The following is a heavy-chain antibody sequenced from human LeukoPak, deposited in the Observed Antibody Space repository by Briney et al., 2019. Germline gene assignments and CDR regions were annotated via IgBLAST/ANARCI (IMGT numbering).Heavy chain of an antibody. D-gene: IGHD2-2*01. J-gene: IGHJ3*02. CDR1: GGSFSGYY. Sequence: SETLSLTCAVYGGSFSGYYWSWIRQPPGKGLEWIGEINHSGSTNYNPSLKSRVTISVDTSKNQFSLKLSSVTAADTAVYYCARVVSAAKRGGAFDIWGQGTMVTVSS. CDR3: ARVVSAAKRGGAFDI. V-gene: IGHV4-34*01. CDR2: INHSGST.